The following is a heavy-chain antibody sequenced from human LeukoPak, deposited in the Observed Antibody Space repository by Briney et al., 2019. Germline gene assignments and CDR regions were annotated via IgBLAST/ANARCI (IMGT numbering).Heavy chain of an antibody. CDR1: GYTLTELS. J-gene: IGHJ3*02. CDR3: ATGDLRWYAFDI. Sequence: ASVKVSCKVSGYTLTELSMHWVRQAPGKGLEWMGGFDPEDGETIYAQKFQGRVTMTEDTSTDTAYMELSGLRSEDTAVYYCATGDLRWYAFDIWGQGTMVTVSS. D-gene: IGHD4-23*01. V-gene: IGHV1-24*01. CDR2: FDPEDGET.